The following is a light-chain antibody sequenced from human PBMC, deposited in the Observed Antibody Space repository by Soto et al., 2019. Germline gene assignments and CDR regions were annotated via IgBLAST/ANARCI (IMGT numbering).Light chain of an antibody. J-gene: IGKJ3*01. CDR1: QTIGSS. V-gene: IGKV3-11*01. CDR2: DTY. Sequence: EIVLTQSPATLSLSPGERATLSCRASQTIGSSLAWYQQRPGQAPRLLIYDTYNRATGIPARFSGSGSGTDFTLTISSLEPEDFAVYYCQHRSSGPRFTFGPGPKVDI. CDR3: QHRSSGPRFT.